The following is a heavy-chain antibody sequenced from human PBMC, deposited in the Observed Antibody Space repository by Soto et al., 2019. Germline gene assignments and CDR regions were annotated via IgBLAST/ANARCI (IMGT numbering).Heavy chain of an antibody. Sequence: GGSLRLSCAASGCTFSSYAMGWVRQAPGKGLEWVSGISGSGSSIYYADSVKGRFTISRDNAKNSLYLQMNSLRAEDTAVYYCARSCSSTSCYSLGHYYYYMDVWGKGTTVTVSS. CDR2: ISGSGSSI. CDR1: GCTFSSYA. V-gene: IGHV3-23*01. D-gene: IGHD2-2*01. J-gene: IGHJ6*03. CDR3: ARSCSSTSCYSLGHYYYYMDV.